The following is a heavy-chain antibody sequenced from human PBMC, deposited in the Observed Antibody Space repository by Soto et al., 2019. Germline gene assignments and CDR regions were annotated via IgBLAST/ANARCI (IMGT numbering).Heavy chain of an antibody. V-gene: IGHV3-30-3*01. CDR3: ARDVRHYYDSSGYYPIPGGYGMDV. CDR2: ISYDGSNK. D-gene: IGHD3-22*01. J-gene: IGHJ6*02. Sequence: GSLRLSCAASGFTFSSYAMHWVRQAPGKGLEWVAVISYDGSNKYYADSVKGRFTVSRDNSKNTLYLQMNSLRAEDTAVYYCARDVRHYYDSSGYYPIPGGYGMDVWGQGTTVTVSS. CDR1: GFTFSSYA.